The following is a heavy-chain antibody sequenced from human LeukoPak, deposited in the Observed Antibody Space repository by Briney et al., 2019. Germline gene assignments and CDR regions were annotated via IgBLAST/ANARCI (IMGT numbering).Heavy chain of an antibody. CDR1: GGSISSGGYY. V-gene: IGHV4-31*03. J-gene: IGHJ3*02. CDR3: ARLRDSSGYLFAFDI. Sequence: SETLSLTCTVSGGSISSGGYYWSWIRQHLGKGLEWIGYIYYSGSTYYNPSLKGRVTISVDTSKNQFSLKLSSVTAADTAVYYCARLRDSSGYLFAFDIWGQGTMVTVSS. CDR2: IYYSGST. D-gene: IGHD3-22*01.